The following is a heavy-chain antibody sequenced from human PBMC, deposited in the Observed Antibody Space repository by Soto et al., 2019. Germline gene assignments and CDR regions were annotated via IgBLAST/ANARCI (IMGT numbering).Heavy chain of an antibody. Sequence: QVQLQESGPGLVKPTETLSLTCTVSGGSITNYYCSWFRQPPGKGLEWIGYINYDGYSAYNLSLKRRVTLSMDASKTQFSLTLESVASTDTAVYYCAIHGFGPLHGLVDVWGPGTTVIVSS. CDR2: INYDGYS. D-gene: IGHD3-10*01. V-gene: IGHV4-59*08. CDR1: GGSITNYY. CDR3: AIHGFGPLHGLVDV. J-gene: IGHJ6*02.